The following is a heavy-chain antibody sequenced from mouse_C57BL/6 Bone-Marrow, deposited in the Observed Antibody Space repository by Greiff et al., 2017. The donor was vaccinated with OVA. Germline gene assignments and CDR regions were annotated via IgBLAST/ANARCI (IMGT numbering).Heavy chain of an antibody. CDR2: IYWDDDK. D-gene: IGHD1-1*02. CDR3: ARSGSYDYYAMDY. Sequence: QVTLKECGPGILQPSQTLSLTCSFSGFSLSTSGMGVSWIRQPSGQGLVWRVYIYWDDDKRYNPSLKSRLTISKDTSRNQVFLKITSVDTADTATYYCARSGSYDYYAMDYWGQGTSVTVSS. CDR1: GFSLSTSGMG. V-gene: IGHV8-12*01. J-gene: IGHJ4*01.